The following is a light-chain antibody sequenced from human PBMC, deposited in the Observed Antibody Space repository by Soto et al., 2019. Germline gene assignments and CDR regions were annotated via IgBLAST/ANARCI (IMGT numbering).Light chain of an antibody. V-gene: IGLV1-40*01. CDR2: GNT. J-gene: IGLJ2*01. CDR3: LSFDSSLSVV. CDR1: SSNIGAGYD. Sequence: QLVLTQPPSVSGPPGQRVTISCTGSSSNIGAGYDVHWYQQLPGRAPKLLIYGNTNRPSGVPDRFSGSKSGTSASLAITGLQAEDEADYYCLSFDSSLSVVFGGGTQLTVL.